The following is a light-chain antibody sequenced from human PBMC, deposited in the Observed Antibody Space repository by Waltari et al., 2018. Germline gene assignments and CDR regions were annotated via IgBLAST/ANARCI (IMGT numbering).Light chain of an antibody. V-gene: IGKV1-39*01. J-gene: IGKJ1*01. CDR2: AAS. CDR3: QQSYSTPWT. CDR1: QRIGTS. Sequence: DIQVPQSPSSLSASVGDRVTITCRASQRIGTSLSWYQHKPGKAPKLLIYAASRLQSGVPSRFSGSGSGTDFTLTVSSLQPEDFATYYCQQSYSTPWTFGQGAKVEIK.